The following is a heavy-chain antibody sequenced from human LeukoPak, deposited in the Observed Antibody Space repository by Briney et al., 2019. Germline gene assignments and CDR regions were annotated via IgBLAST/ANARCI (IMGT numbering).Heavy chain of an antibody. J-gene: IGHJ2*01. CDR1: GFTFSSYA. CDR2: ISGSGGST. V-gene: IGHV3-23*01. D-gene: IGHD6-13*01. Sequence: GGSLRLSCAASGFTFSSYAMSWVRQAPGKGLEWVSAISGSGGSTYYADSVKGRFTISRDNSKNTLYLQMNSLRAEDTAVYYCAKDPYSSSWYWYFDLWGRGTLVTVSS. CDR3: AKDPYSSSWYWYFDL.